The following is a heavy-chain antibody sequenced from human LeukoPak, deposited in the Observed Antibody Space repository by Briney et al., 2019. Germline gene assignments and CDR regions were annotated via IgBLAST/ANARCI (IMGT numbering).Heavy chain of an antibody. V-gene: IGHV3-23*01. J-gene: IGHJ6*02. CDR3: AKDDSLHYDFWSGYSLLGLNYYYYYGMDV. CDR1: GFTFSSYA. Sequence: GGSLRLSCAASGFTFSSYAMRWVRQAPGKGLEWVSAISGSGGSTYYADSVKGRFTISRDNSKNTLYLQMNSLRAEDTAVYYCAKDDSLHYDFWSGYSLLGLNYYYYYGMDVWGQGTTVTVSS. CDR2: ISGSGGST. D-gene: IGHD3-3*01.